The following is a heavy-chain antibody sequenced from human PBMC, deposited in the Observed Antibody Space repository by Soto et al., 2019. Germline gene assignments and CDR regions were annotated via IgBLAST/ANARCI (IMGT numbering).Heavy chain of an antibody. CDR3: ARSKSGYDDNWFDP. CDR1: GYTFTGYY. Sequence: ASVKVSCKASGYTFTGYYMHWVRQAPGQGLEWMGWINPNSGGTNYAQKFQGRVTMTRDTSISTAYMELSRLRSDDTAVYYCARSKSGYDDNWFDPRGKGTLVTVSS. CDR2: INPNSGGT. V-gene: IGHV1-2*02. J-gene: IGHJ5*02. D-gene: IGHD5-12*01.